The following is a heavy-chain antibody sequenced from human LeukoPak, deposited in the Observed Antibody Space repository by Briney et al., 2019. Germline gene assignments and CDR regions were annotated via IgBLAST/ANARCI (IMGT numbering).Heavy chain of an antibody. J-gene: IGHJ4*02. CDR2: ISSSGSTI. D-gene: IGHD1-26*01. V-gene: IGHV3-11*01. Sequence: GGSLRLSCAASGFTFSDYYMSWIRQAPGKGLEWVSYISSSGSTIYYADSVKGRFTISRDNSKNTLYLQMNSLRAEDTAVYYCAKYRSSGSSYNYFDYWGQGTLVTVSS. CDR3: AKYRSSGSSYNYFDY. CDR1: GFTFSDYY.